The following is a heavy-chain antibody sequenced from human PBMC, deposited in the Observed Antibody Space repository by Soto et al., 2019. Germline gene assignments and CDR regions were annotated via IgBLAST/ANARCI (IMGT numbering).Heavy chain of an antibody. CDR1: GFPFNTYA. V-gene: IGHV3-23*01. J-gene: IGHJ5*02. Sequence: EVQLSESGGGLVQPGGSQRLSCAASGFPFNTYAMTWVPQAPGKGLEWVSAISVSGDKTYYAESVRGRFAISRDNSQNILFLQMNGLRVEDTALYYCARKIYHRFDPWGQGTLLIVSS. CDR3: ARKIYHRFDP. D-gene: IGHD2-2*01. CDR2: ISVSGDKT.